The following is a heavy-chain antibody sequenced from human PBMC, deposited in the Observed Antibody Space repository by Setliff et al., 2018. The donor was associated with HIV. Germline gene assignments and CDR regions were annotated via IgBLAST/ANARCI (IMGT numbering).Heavy chain of an antibody. J-gene: IGHJ6*02. CDR1: GFTFSTYS. Sequence: GGSLRLSCAASGFTFSTYSMNWVRQAPGKGLEWVSYISSTSTTIYHADSVKGRFTISRDNAKNSLYLQMNSLRAEDTAVYYCAREDQLLSGHYYYNGMDVWGQGTTVTVSS. D-gene: IGHD2-2*01. CDR3: AREDQLLSGHYYYNGMDV. V-gene: IGHV3-48*01. CDR2: ISSTSTTI.